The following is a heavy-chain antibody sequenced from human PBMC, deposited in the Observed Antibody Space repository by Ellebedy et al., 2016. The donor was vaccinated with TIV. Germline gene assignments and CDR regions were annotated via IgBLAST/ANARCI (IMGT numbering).Heavy chain of an antibody. D-gene: IGHD7-27*01. CDR1: GGPISSYH. J-gene: IGHJ4*02. CDR3: ARVVPQSLGYYFDY. V-gene: IGHV4-59*01. Sequence: MPSETLSLTFTVPGGPISSYHWRWIRQPPGKGLEWIGYIYYSGSTNYNPPLKSRVTISVDTSKNQFSLKLSSVTAADTAVYYCARVVPQSLGYYFDYWGQGTLVTVSS. CDR2: IYYSGST.